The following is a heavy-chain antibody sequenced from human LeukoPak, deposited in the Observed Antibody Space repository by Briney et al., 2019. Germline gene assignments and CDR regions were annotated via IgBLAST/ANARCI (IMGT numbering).Heavy chain of an antibody. J-gene: IGHJ3*02. CDR2: IYYSGST. CDR1: GGSISSGGYY. Sequence: SETLSLTCTVSGGSISSGGYYWSWIRQHPGKGLEWIVYIYYSGSTYYNPSLKSRVTITVDTSKNQFSLKLSSVTAADTAVYYCARDRDYGGNHRWAFDIWGQGTMVTVSS. V-gene: IGHV4-31*03. CDR3: ARDRDYGGNHRWAFDI. D-gene: IGHD4-23*01.